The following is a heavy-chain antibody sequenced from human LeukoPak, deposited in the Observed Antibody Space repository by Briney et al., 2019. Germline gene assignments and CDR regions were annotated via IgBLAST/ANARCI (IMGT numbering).Heavy chain of an antibody. CDR1: GFTVSSNY. V-gene: IGHV3-53*01. J-gene: IGHJ4*02. CDR2: IYSGGST. D-gene: IGHD2-8*01. CDR3: VMLPTGDC. Sequence: GGSLRLSCAASGFTVSSNYMSWVRQAPGKGLEWVSVIYSGGSTYYADSVKGRFTLSRDNSKNTVYLQMNSLRAEDTAVYYCVMLPTGDCWGQGTLVTVSP.